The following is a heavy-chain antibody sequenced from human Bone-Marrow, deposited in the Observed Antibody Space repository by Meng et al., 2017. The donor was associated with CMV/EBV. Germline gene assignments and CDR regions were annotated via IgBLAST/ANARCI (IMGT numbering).Heavy chain of an antibody. J-gene: IGHJ4*02. CDR2: INHSGST. CDR1: GGSFSGYY. Sequence: GSLRLSCAAYGGSFSGYYWSWIRQPPGKGLEWIGEINHSGSTNYNPSLKSRVTISVDTSKNQFSLKLSSVTAADTAVYYCARSPTRYSSSKGRVYFDYWGQGTLVTVSS. V-gene: IGHV4-34*01. CDR3: ARSPTRYSSSKGRVYFDY. D-gene: IGHD6-6*01.